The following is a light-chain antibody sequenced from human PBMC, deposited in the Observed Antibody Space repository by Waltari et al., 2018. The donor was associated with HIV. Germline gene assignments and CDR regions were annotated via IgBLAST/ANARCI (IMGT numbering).Light chain of an antibody. CDR3: QQSYSSLALT. CDR1: QSISTF. CDR2: AAS. Sequence: DIQMTQSPSSLAASVGDSVTITCRASQSISTFLKWYQHKPGKAPKLLIYAASTLQSGVPSRFSGSGSGTDFSLTISSLQPEDFATYYCQQSYSSLALTFGGGTQVDI. V-gene: IGKV1-39*01. J-gene: IGKJ4*01.